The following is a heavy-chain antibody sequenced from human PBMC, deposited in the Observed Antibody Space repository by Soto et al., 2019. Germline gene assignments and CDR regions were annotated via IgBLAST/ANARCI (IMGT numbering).Heavy chain of an antibody. Sequence: QVQLVPSGAEVKKPGASVQFSCKASGYTFTSYGISWVRQAPGQGLERMGWISAYNGNTNYAQKLQGRVTMTTDTSTSTAYMELRSLRTDDPAVYYCARDLTEDGKSNDYWGQGTLVPVSS. V-gene: IGHV1-18*01. D-gene: IGHD2-15*01. CDR2: ISAYNGNT. CDR1: GYTFTSYG. J-gene: IGHJ4*02. CDR3: ARDLTEDGKSNDY.